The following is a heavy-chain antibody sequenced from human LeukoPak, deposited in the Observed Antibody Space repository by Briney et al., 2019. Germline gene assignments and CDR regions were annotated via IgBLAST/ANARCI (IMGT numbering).Heavy chain of an antibody. CDR1: GGSISSYY. Sequence: PSETLSLTCTVSGGSISSYYRSWIRQPPGKGLEWIGYIYYSGSTNYNPSLKSRVTISVDTSKNQFSLKLSSVTAADTAVYYCARESNFWRAFDYWGQGTLVTVSS. J-gene: IGHJ4*02. CDR3: ARESNFWRAFDY. CDR2: IYYSGST. V-gene: IGHV4-59*01. D-gene: IGHD3-3*01.